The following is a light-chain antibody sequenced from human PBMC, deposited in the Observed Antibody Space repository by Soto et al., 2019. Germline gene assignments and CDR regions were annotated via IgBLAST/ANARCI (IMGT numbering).Light chain of an antibody. V-gene: IGKV3-15*01. CDR2: GAS. J-gene: IGKJ5*01. CDR3: QQYENWPIT. CDR1: QSININ. Sequence: EIVLTQSPGTLSLSPGERATLSCRASQSININLAWYQQKSGQAPRLLIYGASTRATGLPARFSGSGSGTELTIIISSLQSEDSEVYYCQQYENWPITFGQGTRLEIK.